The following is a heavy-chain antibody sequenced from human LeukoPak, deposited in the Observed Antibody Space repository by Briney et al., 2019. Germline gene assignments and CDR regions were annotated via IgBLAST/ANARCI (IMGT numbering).Heavy chain of an antibody. D-gene: IGHD3-10*01. CDR3: ARERRGRWFGELKSAFDI. J-gene: IGHJ3*02. V-gene: IGHV4-4*07. Sequence: SETLSLTCTVSGGSISSYYWSWIRQPAGKGLEWIGRIYTSGSTNYNPSLKSRVTMSVDTSKNQFSLKLSSVTAADTAVDYCARERRGRWFGELKSAFDIWGQGTMVTVSS. CDR2: IYTSGST. CDR1: GGSISSYY.